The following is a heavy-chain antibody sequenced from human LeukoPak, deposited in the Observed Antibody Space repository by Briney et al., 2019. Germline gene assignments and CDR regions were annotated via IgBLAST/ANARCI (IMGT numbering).Heavy chain of an antibody. CDR1: GFTFVDYA. CDR2: ISWNSGSI. V-gene: IGHV3-9*01. J-gene: IGHJ5*02. CDR3: AKQGTDYDSSEGQNWFDP. Sequence: SGGSLRLSCAASGFTFVDYAMHWVRQAPGKGLEWVSGISWNSGSIGYADSVKGRFTISRDNAKNSLYLQMNSLRAEDTALYYCAKQGTDYDSSEGQNWFDPWGQGTLVTVSS. D-gene: IGHD3-22*01.